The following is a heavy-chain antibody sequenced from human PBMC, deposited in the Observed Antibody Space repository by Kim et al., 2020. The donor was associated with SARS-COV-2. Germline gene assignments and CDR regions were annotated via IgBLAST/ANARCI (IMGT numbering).Heavy chain of an antibody. CDR3: ARAASVGD. D-gene: IGHD1-26*01. J-gene: IGHJ6*02. Sequence: GSDKYYVDSVKGRFTISRDNAKNSLYLQMNSLRAEDTAVYYCARAASVGDWGQGTTVTVSS. CDR2: GSDK. V-gene: IGHV3-7*01.